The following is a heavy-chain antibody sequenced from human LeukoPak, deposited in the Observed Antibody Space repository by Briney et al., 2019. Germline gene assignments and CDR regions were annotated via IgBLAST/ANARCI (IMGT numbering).Heavy chain of an antibody. CDR3: ARGDY. V-gene: IGHV1-8*01. J-gene: IGHJ4*02. CDR1: GYTFTSYD. Sequence: ASVKVSCETSGYTFTSYDINWVRQATGQGLEWVGSMNPNNGNTDYAQNFQGRIALTRSTSINTAYMEVSSLRSDDTAVYYCARGDYWGQGTLVTVSS. CDR2: MNPNNGNT.